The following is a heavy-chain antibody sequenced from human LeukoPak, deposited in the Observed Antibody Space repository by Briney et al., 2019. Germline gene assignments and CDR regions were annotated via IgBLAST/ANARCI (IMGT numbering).Heavy chain of an antibody. V-gene: IGHV4-59*01. D-gene: IGHD6-19*01. CDR3: ARDMRAVAGTGAFDI. Sequence: SETLSLTCTVSGGSISNFYWSWIRQPPGKGLEWIGCIYYSGSTNLSPSLKSRVTISVDTSKNQFSLKVSSVTAADTAVYYCARDMRAVAGTGAFDIWGQGTMVTVSS. CDR1: GGSISNFY. J-gene: IGHJ3*02. CDR2: IYYSGST.